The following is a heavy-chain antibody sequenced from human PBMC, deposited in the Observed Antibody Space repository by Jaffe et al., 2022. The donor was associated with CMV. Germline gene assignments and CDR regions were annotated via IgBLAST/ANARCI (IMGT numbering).Heavy chain of an antibody. D-gene: IGHD1-26*01. J-gene: IGHJ4*02. V-gene: IGHV3-64D*06. CDR2: ISSNGGST. Sequence: EVQLVESGGGLVQPGGSLRLSCSASGFTFSSYAMHWVRQAPGKGLEYVSAISSNGGSTYYADSVKGRFTISRDNSKNTLYLQMSSLRAEDTAVYYCVKGRRYYPLGYWGQGTLVTVSS. CDR3: VKGRRYYPLGY. CDR1: GFTFSSYA.